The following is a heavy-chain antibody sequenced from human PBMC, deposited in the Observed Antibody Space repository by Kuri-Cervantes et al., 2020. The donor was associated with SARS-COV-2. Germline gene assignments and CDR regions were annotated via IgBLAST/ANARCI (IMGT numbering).Heavy chain of an antibody. V-gene: IGHV1-46*01. D-gene: IGHD3-3*01. CDR2: INPSGGST. CDR3: ARAETYYDFWSGLNYYYMDV. J-gene: IGHJ6*03. Sequence: ASVKVSCKASGYTFTSYYMHWVRQAPGQGLEWMGIINPSGGSTSYAQKFQGRVTMTRDTSTSTVYMELRSLRSDDTAVYYCARAETYYDFWSGLNYYYMDVWGKGTTVTVSS. CDR1: GYTFTSYY.